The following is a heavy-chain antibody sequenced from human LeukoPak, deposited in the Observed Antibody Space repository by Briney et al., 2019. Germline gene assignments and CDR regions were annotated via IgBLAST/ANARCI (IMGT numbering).Heavy chain of an antibody. D-gene: IGHD3-3*01. Sequence: GSLRLSCAASGFTFSSYSMNWVRQAPGKGLEWVSSISSSSSYIYYADSVKGRFTISRDNAKNSLYLQMNSLRAEDTAVYYCACQEWSSALGAFDIWGQGTMVTVSS. J-gene: IGHJ3*02. V-gene: IGHV3-21*01. CDR2: ISSSSSYI. CDR3: ACQEWSSALGAFDI. CDR1: GFTFSSYS.